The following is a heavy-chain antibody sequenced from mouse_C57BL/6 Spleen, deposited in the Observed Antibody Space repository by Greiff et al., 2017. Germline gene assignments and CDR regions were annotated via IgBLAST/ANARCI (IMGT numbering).Heavy chain of an antibody. CDR2: ISDGGSYT. Sequence: EVKLMESGGGLVKPGGSLKLSCAASGFTFSSYAMSWVRQTPEKRLEWVATISDGGSYTYYPDNVKGRFTISRDNAKNNLYLQMSHLKSEDTAMYYCARGGYYGDYWGQGTTLTVSS. D-gene: IGHD1-1*01. CDR1: GFTFSSYA. J-gene: IGHJ2*01. CDR3: ARGGYYGDY. V-gene: IGHV5-4*03.